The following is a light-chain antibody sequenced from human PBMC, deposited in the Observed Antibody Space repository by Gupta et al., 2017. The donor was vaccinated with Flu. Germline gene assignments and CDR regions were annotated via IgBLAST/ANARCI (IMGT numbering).Light chain of an antibody. CDR3: QQYRSSLYT. Sequence: DNVLTQSPGSLSSSPVESATLACRAIQSINSNYLAWYQQKPGQAPRLLIFGASNRATGIPVRFSGSGSGTDFTLTISRLEPEDFAMYYCQQYRSSLYTFGQGTKLEI. J-gene: IGKJ2*01. V-gene: IGKV3-20*01. CDR1: QSINSNY. CDR2: GAS.